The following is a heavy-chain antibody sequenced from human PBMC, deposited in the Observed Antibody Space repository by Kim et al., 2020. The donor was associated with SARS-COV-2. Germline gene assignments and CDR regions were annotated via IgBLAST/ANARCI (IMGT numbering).Heavy chain of an antibody. CDR3: AKGTPILAYCGGDCYLFDY. D-gene: IGHD2-21*02. J-gene: IGHJ4*02. Sequence: GGSLRLSCAASGFTFSSYGMHWVRQAPGKGLEWVAVISYDGSNKYYADSVKGRFTISRDNSKNTLYLQMNSLRAEDTAVYYCAKGTPILAYCGGDCYLFDYWGQGTLVTVSS. CDR1: GFTFSSYG. CDR2: ISYDGSNK. V-gene: IGHV3-30*18.